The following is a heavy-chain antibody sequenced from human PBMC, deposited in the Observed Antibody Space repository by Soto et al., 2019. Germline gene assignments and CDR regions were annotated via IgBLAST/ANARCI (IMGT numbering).Heavy chain of an antibody. J-gene: IGHJ4*02. Sequence: GGSLRLSCAASGFTFSSYAMHWVRQAPGKGLEWVAVISNGGSTTYYAHSVKGRFTISRDNSKNTLYLQMNSLRAEDTAIYYCAKVPTYYYDSSGYYEYWGQGS. CDR3: AKVPTYYYDSSGYYEY. V-gene: IGHV3-30*04. CDR1: GFTFSSYA. CDR2: ISNGGSTT. D-gene: IGHD3-22*01.